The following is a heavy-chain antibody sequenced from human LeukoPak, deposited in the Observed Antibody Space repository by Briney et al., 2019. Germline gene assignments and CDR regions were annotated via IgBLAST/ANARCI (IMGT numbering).Heavy chain of an antibody. D-gene: IGHD3-10*01. CDR2: IYTSGST. Sequence: SETLSLTCTVSGGSISSGSYYWSWIRQPAGKGLEWIGRIYTSGSTNYNPSLKSRVTISVDTSKNQFSLKLSSVTAADTAVYYCARGSGSYYYGSGSYGNAFDIWGQGTMVTVSS. CDR3: ARGSGSYYYGSGSYGNAFDI. CDR1: GGSISSGSYY. V-gene: IGHV4-61*02. J-gene: IGHJ3*02.